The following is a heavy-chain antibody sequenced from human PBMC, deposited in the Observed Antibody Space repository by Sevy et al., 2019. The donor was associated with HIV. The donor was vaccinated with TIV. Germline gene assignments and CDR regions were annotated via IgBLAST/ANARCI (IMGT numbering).Heavy chain of an antibody. CDR3: ARDVRSGSHGGWFDP. CDR1: GYTFTGYY. J-gene: IGHJ5*02. V-gene: IGHV1-2*02. D-gene: IGHD1-26*01. Sequence: ASVKVSCKASGYTFTGYYMHWVRQAPGQGLEWMGWINPNSGGTNYAQKFQGRVTMTRDTSISKAYMELSRLRSDDTAVYYCARDVRSGSHGGWFDPWGQGTLVTVSS. CDR2: INPNSGGT.